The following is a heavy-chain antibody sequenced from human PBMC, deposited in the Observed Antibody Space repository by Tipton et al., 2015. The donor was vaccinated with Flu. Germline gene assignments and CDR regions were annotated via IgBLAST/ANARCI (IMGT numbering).Heavy chain of an antibody. V-gene: IGHV4-4*07. J-gene: IGHJ4*02. Sequence: GLVKPSETLSLTCTVSGGSISSYYWSWIRQPAGKGLEWIGRIYTSGSTNYNPSLKSRVTMSVDTSKNQFSLKLSSVTAADTAVYYCARVGSSGWYSYFDYWGQGTLVTVSS. CDR2: IYTSGST. D-gene: IGHD6-19*01. CDR3: ARVGSSGWYSYFDY. CDR1: GGSISSYY.